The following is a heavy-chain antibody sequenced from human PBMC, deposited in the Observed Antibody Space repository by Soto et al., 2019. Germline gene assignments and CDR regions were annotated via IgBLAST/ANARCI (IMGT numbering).Heavy chain of an antibody. J-gene: IGHJ6*02. CDR1: EFTFSTYG. V-gene: IGHV3-30*18. Sequence: GGSLRLSCAASEFTFSTYGMHWVRQTPGKGLEWVAVISYDGTNKFYSDSVKGRFTISRDNFKNTLTLQMNSLRADDTAVYSCAKDLQSYGDYDYYCYGMDVWGLGTRVTVSS. CDR2: ISYDGTNK. CDR3: AKDLQSYGDYDYYCYGMDV. D-gene: IGHD4-17*01.